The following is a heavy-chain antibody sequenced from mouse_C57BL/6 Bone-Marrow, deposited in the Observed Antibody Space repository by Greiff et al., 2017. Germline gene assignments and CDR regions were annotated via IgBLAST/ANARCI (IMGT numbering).Heavy chain of an antibody. J-gene: IGHJ2*01. D-gene: IGHD1-1*01. CDR2: IDPEDGET. CDR1: GFNIKDYY. V-gene: IGHV14-2*01. CDR3: AYYYGSSYDFDD. Sequence: EVKLVESGAELVKPGASVKLSCTASGFNIKDYYMHWVKQRTEQGLEWIGRIDPEDGETKYAPKFQGKATIPADTSSNTAYLQLSSLTSEDTAVYYCAYYYGSSYDFDDWGQGTTLTVSS.